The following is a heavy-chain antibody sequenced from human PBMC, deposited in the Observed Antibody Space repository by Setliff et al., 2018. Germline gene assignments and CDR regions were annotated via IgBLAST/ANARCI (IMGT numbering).Heavy chain of an antibody. J-gene: IGHJ4*02. CDR2: ISTYTANT. CDR3: ARDEIRPITPDY. V-gene: IGHV1-18*01. D-gene: IGHD1-20*01. CDR1: GYTFTSYG. Sequence: ASVKVSCKASGYTFTSYGVSWVRQAPGQGLEWMGWISTYTANTKYAQRFQGRVTMTTDTSTSTAYMEMRSLTSDDTAVYYCARDEIRPITPDYWGQGTLVTVSS.